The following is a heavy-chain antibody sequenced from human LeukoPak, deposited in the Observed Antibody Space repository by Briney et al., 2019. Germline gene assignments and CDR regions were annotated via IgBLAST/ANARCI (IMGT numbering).Heavy chain of an antibody. V-gene: IGHV3-30*02. D-gene: IGHD6-13*01. Sequence: PGGSLRLSCAASGFTFSSYGMHWVRQAPGKGLEWVAVIWYDGSNKYYADSVKGRFTISRDNSKNTLYLQMNSLRAEDTAVYYCAKDIRRIAAETFDYWGQGTLVAVSS. CDR1: GFTFSSYG. CDR3: AKDIRRIAAETFDY. J-gene: IGHJ4*02. CDR2: IWYDGSNK.